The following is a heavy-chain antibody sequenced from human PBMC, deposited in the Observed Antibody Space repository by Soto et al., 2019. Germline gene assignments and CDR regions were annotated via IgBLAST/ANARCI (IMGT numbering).Heavy chain of an antibody. Sequence: SETLSLTCTVSGGSISSYYWRWIRQPPGKGLEWIGYIYYSGSTNYNPSLKSRVTISVDTSKNQFSLKLSSVTAADTAVYYCASYGWIMAFDIWGQGTMVTVSS. D-gene: IGHD3-10*01. CDR1: GGSISSYY. V-gene: IGHV4-59*01. J-gene: IGHJ3*02. CDR2: IYYSGST. CDR3: ASYGWIMAFDI.